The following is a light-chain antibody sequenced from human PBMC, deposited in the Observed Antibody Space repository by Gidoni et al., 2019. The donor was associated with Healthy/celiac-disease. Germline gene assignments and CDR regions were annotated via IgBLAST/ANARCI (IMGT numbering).Light chain of an antibody. CDR1: QGISSY. CDR3: QQLNSYPLT. J-gene: IGKJ4*01. V-gene: IGKV1-9*01. Sequence: IQLTQPPSSLSASVGDRVTITCRASQGISSYLAWYQQKSGKAPKLLIYAASTLQSGVPSRFSGSGSGTDFTLTISSLQPEDFATYYCQQLNSYPLTFGGXTKVEIK. CDR2: AAS.